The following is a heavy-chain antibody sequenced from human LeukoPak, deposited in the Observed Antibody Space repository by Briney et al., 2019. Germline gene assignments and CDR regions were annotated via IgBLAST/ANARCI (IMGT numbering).Heavy chain of an antibody. Sequence: SETLSLTCAVYGGSFSGYYWSWIRQPPGKGLEWIGEINHSGSTNYNPSLKSRVTISVDTSKNQFSLKLSSVTAADTAVYYCARGGNYANPADYWGQGPLVTVSS. CDR2: INHSGST. CDR3: ARGGNYANPADY. CDR1: GGSFSGYY. D-gene: IGHD1-7*01. V-gene: IGHV4-34*01. J-gene: IGHJ4*02.